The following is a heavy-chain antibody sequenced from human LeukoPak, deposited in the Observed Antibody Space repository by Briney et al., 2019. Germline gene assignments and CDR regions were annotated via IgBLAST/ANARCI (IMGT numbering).Heavy chain of an antibody. D-gene: IGHD3-22*01. CDR1: GDSISTFY. Sequence: KPSETLSLTCTVSGDSISTFYWSWIRQPPGKGLEWIGDIYYSGSIKYNPSLKSRVTMSVDTSKNQFSLKLSSVTAADTAIYYCARENPSGYYNRPIDYWGQGTLVTVSS. J-gene: IGHJ4*02. V-gene: IGHV4-59*01. CDR2: IYYSGSI. CDR3: ARENPSGYYNRPIDY.